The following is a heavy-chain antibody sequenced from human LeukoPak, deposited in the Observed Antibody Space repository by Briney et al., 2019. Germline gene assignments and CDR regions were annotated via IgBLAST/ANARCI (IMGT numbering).Heavy chain of an antibody. D-gene: IGHD3-16*01. J-gene: IGHJ4*02. CDR1: GFTFSSYE. CDR3: ASGWDVWWAFDY. CDR2: ISSSGSTI. V-gene: IGHV3-48*03. Sequence: QTGGSLRLSCAASGFTFSSYEMNWVRQAPGKGLEWVSYISSSGSTIYYADSVKGRFTISRDNAKNTLYLQMNSLRAEDTAVYYCASGWDVWWAFDYWGQGTLVTVSS.